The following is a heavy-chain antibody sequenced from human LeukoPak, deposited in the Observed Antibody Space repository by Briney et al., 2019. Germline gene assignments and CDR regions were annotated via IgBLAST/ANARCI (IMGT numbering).Heavy chain of an antibody. Sequence: SQTLSLTCAISGDSVSSNSAAWNWIRQSPSRGLGWLGRTYYRSKWYSAYAVSVKSRITINPDTSKNQFSLQLNSVTPEDTAVYYCSRTAGVAAAAGTQFDYWGQGTLVTVSS. D-gene: IGHD6-13*01. CDR3: SRTAGVAAAAGTQFDY. CDR1: GDSVSSNSAA. V-gene: IGHV6-1*01. J-gene: IGHJ4*02. CDR2: TYYRSKWYS.